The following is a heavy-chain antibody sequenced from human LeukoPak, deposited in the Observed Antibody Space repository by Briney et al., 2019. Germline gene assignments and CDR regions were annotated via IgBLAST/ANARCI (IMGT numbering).Heavy chain of an antibody. V-gene: IGHV3-48*02. Sequence: PGGSLRLSCSASGFIFSSLAMNWVRQAPGKGLEWISYISGLTGNIYYADSVKGRFTISSDNAKNSLYLQMNSLRDEDTAVYYCARDTSWSFDYWGQGTQVTVST. CDR3: ARDTSWSFDY. CDR2: ISGLTGNI. CDR1: GFIFSSLA. D-gene: IGHD2-8*01. J-gene: IGHJ4*02.